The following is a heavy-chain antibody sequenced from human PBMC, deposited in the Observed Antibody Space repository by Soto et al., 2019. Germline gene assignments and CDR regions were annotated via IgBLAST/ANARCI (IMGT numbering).Heavy chain of an antibody. CDR3: ATSGIPWNFVPSARLVNWFAP. J-gene: IGHJ5*02. Sequence: GASVKGSCKASGYTFTSYDINWVRQATGQGLEWMGWMNPNSGNTGYAQKFQGRVTMTRNTSISTAYMELSSLRSEDTAVYYCATSGIPWNFVPSARLVNWFAPWGQGTLVTVSS. CDR2: MNPNSGNT. CDR1: GYTFTSYD. V-gene: IGHV1-8*01. D-gene: IGHD2-2*01.